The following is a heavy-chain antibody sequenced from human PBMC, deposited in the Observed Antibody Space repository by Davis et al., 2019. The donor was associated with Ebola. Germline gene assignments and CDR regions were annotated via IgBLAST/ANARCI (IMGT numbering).Heavy chain of an antibody. CDR2: IQSDGSQK. J-gene: IGHJ4*02. D-gene: IGHD4-17*01. CDR1: GFTLSRHG. Sequence: GESLKISCAASGFTLSRHGMHWVRQAPGKGLEWVAFIQSDGSQKYYADSVQGRFTISRDNSKNTLYLQMNSLRTEDMAVYYCAKRGDYDSLVDYWGQGTLVTVSS. CDR3: AKRGDYDSLVDY. V-gene: IGHV3-30*02.